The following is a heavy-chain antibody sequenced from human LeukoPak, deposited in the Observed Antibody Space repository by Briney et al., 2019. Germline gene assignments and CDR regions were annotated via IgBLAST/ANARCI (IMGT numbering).Heavy chain of an antibody. CDR2: ISPGGSRT. D-gene: IGHD3-10*01. V-gene: IGHV1-46*01. CDR1: GYTFSDYY. Sequence: GASVKVSCKASGYTFSDYYIHWVRQAPGQGIEWMGIISPGGSRTSYAHKFRGRVTMTRDMSTTTVYMELSSLRSEDTAVYYCAKDLEYSGSGTPGAFDFWGQGTLVTVSS. J-gene: IGHJ4*02. CDR3: AKDLEYSGSGTPGAFDF.